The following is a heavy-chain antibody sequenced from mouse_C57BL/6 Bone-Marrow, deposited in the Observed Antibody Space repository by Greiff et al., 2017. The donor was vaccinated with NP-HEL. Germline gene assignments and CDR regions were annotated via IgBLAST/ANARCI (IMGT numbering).Heavy chain of an antibody. CDR1: GYTFTGYW. CDR2: ILPGSGST. Sequence: QVQLQQSGAELMKPGASVKLSCKATGYTFTGYWIEWVKQRPGHGLEWIGEILPGSGSTNYNEKFKGKATLTADKSSSTAYMELRSLTSEDSAVYFCARSLYYYGSRGDYFDYWGQGTTLTVSS. J-gene: IGHJ2*01. CDR3: ARSLYYYGSRGDYFDY. V-gene: IGHV1-9*01. D-gene: IGHD1-1*01.